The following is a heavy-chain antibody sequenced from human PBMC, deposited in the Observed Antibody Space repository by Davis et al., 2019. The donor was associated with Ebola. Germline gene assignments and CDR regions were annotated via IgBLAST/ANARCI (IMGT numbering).Heavy chain of an antibody. CDR2: IDPSDSYT. V-gene: IGHV5-10-1*01. Sequence: GESLKISCKASGYSFPNYWISWLRHMPARGLEWIGRIDPSDSYTDYSPSFQGHVSITADQSTNTAYLQWSGLQPSDTAMYYCARRDQNYYYGMDVWGQGTTVTVS. CDR3: ARRDQNYYYGMDV. CDR1: GYSFPNYW. J-gene: IGHJ6*02.